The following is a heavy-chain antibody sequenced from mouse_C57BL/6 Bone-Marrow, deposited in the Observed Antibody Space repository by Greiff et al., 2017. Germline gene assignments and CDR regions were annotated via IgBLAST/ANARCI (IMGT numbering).Heavy chain of an antibody. Sequence: DVHLVESGGGLVKPGGSLKLSCAASGFTFSDYGMHWVRQAPEKGLEWVAYISSGSSTIYYADTVKGRFTISRDNAKNTLFLQMTSLRSEDTAMYYCARDDYGYFDVWGTGTTVTVSS. V-gene: IGHV5-17*01. CDR2: ISSGSSTI. J-gene: IGHJ1*03. CDR3: ARDDYGYFDV. D-gene: IGHD2-3*01. CDR1: GFTFSDYG.